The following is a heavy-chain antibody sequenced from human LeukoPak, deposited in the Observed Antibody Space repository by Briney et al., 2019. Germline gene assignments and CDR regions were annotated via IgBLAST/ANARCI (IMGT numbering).Heavy chain of an antibody. J-gene: IGHJ4*02. V-gene: IGHV3-23*01. CDR3: AKRGNGYNHYFDS. CDR1: GFTFSSYA. CDR2: ISGSGDST. Sequence: PGGSLRLSCAASGFTFSSYAMSWVRQAPGKGLEWVSAISGSGDSTYYADSVKGRFTISRDNSKNTLYLQMNSLRAEDTAVYYCAKRGNGYNHYFDSWGQGTLVTVSS. D-gene: IGHD5-24*01.